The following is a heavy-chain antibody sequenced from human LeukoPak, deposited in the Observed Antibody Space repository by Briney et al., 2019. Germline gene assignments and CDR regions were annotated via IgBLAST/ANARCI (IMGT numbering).Heavy chain of an antibody. V-gene: IGHV1-69*05. CDR1: GYTFTSYG. J-gene: IGHJ4*02. CDR3: ARVHYSNYLDY. CDR2: IIPIFGTA. D-gene: IGHD4-11*01. Sequence: GASVKVSCKASGYTFTSYGISWVRQAPGQGLEWMGWIIPIFGTANYAQKFQGRVTITTDESTSTAYMELSSLRSEDTAVYYCARVHYSNYLDYWGQGTLVTVSS.